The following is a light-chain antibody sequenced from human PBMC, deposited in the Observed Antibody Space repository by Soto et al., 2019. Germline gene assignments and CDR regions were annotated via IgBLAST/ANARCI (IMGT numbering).Light chain of an antibody. V-gene: IGLV2-14*01. CDR2: EVS. J-gene: IGLJ1*01. CDR1: SSDVGGYNY. CDR3: SSYAGSNNFV. Sequence: QSALTQPASVSGSPGQSITISCTGTSSDVGGYNYVSWYQQHPGKAPKLMIYEVSNRPSGISIRFSGSKSADTASLTVSGLQAEDEADYYCSSYAGSNNFVFGTGTKVTVL.